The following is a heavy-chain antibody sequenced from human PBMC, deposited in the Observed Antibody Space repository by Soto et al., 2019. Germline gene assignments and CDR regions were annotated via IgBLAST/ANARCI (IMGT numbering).Heavy chain of an antibody. CDR2: SYYSGST. CDR1: GGSISSGGYY. J-gene: IGHJ5*02. D-gene: IGHD6-13*01. V-gene: IGHV4-31*03. CDR3: AREMAAAGPNWFDP. Sequence: SETLSLTCSVSGGSISSGGYYWIWIRQHPGKGLEWIGYSYYSGSTYYNPSLKSRVTISVDTSKNQFSLKLSSVTAADTAVYYCAREMAAAGPNWFDPWGQGTLVTVSS.